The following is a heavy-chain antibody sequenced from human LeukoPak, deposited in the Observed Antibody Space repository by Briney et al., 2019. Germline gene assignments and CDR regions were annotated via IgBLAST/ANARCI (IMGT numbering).Heavy chain of an antibody. V-gene: IGHV3-21*01. CDR2: ISSSSSYI. Sequence: GGSLRLSCAASGFTFSSYSMNWVRQAPGKGLEWVSSISSSSSYIYYADSVKGRFTISRDNAKHSLYLQINSLRAEDTAVYYCARDGWDYGVDYWGQGTLVTVSS. J-gene: IGHJ4*02. CDR1: GFTFSSYS. CDR3: ARDGWDYGVDY. D-gene: IGHD4-17*01.